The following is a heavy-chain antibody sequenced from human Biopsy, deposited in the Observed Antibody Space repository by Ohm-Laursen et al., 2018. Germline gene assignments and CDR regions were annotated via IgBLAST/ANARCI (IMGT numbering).Heavy chain of an antibody. V-gene: IGHV1-69*10. CDR2: IIAVSGLV. CDR3: ATPFQYYDSWGGYPPFDH. Sequence: AASVKVSCKASGGTFSNYAISWVRQAPGDGLEWMGGIIAVSGLVNYAPKFQGRVSITADKSTTTAYMELSNLKSEDTAVYYCATPFQYYDSWGGYPPFDHWGQGTLVTVSS. D-gene: IGHD3-3*01. J-gene: IGHJ4*02. CDR1: GGTFSNYA.